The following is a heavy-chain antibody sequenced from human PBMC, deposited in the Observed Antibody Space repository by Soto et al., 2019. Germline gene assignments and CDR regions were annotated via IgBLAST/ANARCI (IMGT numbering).Heavy chain of an antibody. J-gene: IGHJ4*02. CDR3: ASRYGSGDRAFAY. V-gene: IGHV1-69*02. CDR1: VDTYNFYS. CDR2: VNPIVSMS. Sequence: QVQLVQSGAEVKRPGSSVKDSCKASVDTYNFYSITWVRQAPVLGLEWMGRVNPIVSMSNYAQKFQGRVTKTADKSTRTGYMELSSLRADDTAIYYCASRYGSGDRAFAYWGKGALVTVS. D-gene: IGHD3-10*01.